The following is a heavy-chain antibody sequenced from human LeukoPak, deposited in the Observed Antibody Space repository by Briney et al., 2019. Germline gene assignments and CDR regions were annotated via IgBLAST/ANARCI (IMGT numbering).Heavy chain of an antibody. V-gene: IGHV1-2*02. CDR1: GYTFTGYY. CDR3: ARGAYGDYVSYFDY. CDR2: INPSSGGT. D-gene: IGHD4-17*01. J-gene: IGHJ4*02. Sequence: ASVKVSCKASGYTFTGYYMHWVRQAPGQGLEWMGWINPSSGGTNYAQKFQGRVTMTRDTSISTAYMELSRLRSDDTAVYYCARGAYGDYVSYFDYWGQGTLVTVSS.